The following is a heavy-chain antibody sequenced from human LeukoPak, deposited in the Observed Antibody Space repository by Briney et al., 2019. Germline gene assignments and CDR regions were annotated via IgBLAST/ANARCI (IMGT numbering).Heavy chain of an antibody. D-gene: IGHD3-9*01. Sequence: ASVKVSCKVSGYTLTELSMHWVRQAPGKGLEWMGGFDPEDGETIYAQKFQGRVTMTRNTSISTAYMELSSLRSEDTAVYYCARDVLRYYYYYGMDVWGQGTTVTVSS. V-gene: IGHV1-24*01. CDR2: FDPEDGET. CDR1: GYTLTELS. J-gene: IGHJ6*02. CDR3: ARDVLRYYYYYGMDV.